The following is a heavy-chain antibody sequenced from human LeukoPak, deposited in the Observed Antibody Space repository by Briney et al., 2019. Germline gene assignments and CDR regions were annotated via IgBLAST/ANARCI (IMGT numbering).Heavy chain of an antibody. Sequence: SVKVSCKASGGTFSSYAISWVRQAPGQGLEWMGGIIPIFGTANSAQKFQGRVTITADESTSTAYMELSSLRSEDTAVYYCARGSFTYYDFWSGYSYFDYWGQGTLVTVSS. CDR2: IIPIFGTA. CDR1: GGTFSSYA. V-gene: IGHV1-69*01. D-gene: IGHD3-3*01. CDR3: ARGSFTYYDFWSGYSYFDY. J-gene: IGHJ4*02.